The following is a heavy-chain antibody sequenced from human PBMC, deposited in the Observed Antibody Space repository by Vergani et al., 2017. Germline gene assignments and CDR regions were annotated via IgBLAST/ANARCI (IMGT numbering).Heavy chain of an antibody. CDR1: GFTFSSYG. CDR3: ARGELWFGELLYNWFDP. D-gene: IGHD3-10*01. J-gene: IGHJ5*02. Sequence: QAQLVESGGGVVQPGRSLRLSCAASGFTFSSYGMHWVRQAPGKGLEWVAVIWYDGSNKYYADSVKGRFTISRDNSKNTLYLQMNSLRAEDTAVYYCARGELWFGELLYNWFDPWGQGTLVTVSS. CDR2: IWYDGSNK. V-gene: IGHV3-33*01.